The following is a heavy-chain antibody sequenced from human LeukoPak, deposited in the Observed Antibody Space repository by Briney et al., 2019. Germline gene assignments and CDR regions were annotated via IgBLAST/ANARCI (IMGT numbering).Heavy chain of an antibody. CDR1: GFTVSGNY. CDR2: IYSGGST. CDR3: ARMRSGSALDY. Sequence: GSLRLSCAVSGFTVSGNYMSWVRQAPGKGLEWVSVIYSGGSTYYADSVKGRFTISRDNSKNTLYLQMNSLRAEDTAVYYCARMRSGSALDYWGQGTLVTVSS. D-gene: IGHD3-10*01. V-gene: IGHV3-66*01. J-gene: IGHJ4*02.